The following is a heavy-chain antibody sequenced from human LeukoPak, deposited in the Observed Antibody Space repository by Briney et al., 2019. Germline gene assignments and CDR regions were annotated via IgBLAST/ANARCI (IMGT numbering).Heavy chain of an antibody. CDR2: INPNSGGT. D-gene: IGHD2-15*01. CDR3: ARDSCSGGSCYSFFDY. J-gene: IGHJ4*02. V-gene: IGHV1-2*02. CDR1: GYTFTGYY. Sequence: ASVKVSCKASGYTFTGYYMHWVRQAPGQGLEWMGWINPNSGGTNYAQKFQGRVTMTRDTSISTAYMELSRLRSDDAAVYYCARDSCSGGSCYSFFDYWGQGTLVTASS.